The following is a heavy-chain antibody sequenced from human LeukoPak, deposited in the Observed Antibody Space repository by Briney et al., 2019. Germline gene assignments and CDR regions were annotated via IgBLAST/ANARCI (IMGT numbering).Heavy chain of an antibody. Sequence: SETLSLTCAVYGGSFSDYYWNWIRQPPGKGLEWIGEINHSGSTNYNPSLNSRVTISVDTSKNQFSLKLNSVTAADTAVYYCASSGWWFDYWGQGTLVTVSS. J-gene: IGHJ4*02. CDR2: INHSGST. CDR3: ASSGWWFDY. V-gene: IGHV4-34*01. D-gene: IGHD6-19*01. CDR1: GGSFSDYY.